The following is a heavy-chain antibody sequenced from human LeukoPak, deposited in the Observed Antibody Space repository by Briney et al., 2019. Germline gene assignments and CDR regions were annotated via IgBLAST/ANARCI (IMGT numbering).Heavy chain of an antibody. D-gene: IGHD2-15*01. CDR1: GYTFTSYD. V-gene: IGHV1-8*03. Sequence: ASVKVSCKASGYTFTSYDINWVRQATGQGLEWMGWMNPNSGNTGYAQKFQGRVTITRNTSISTAYMELSSLRSEDTAMYYCARDHCSRGSCLGGHWGQGTLVTVSS. J-gene: IGHJ4*02. CDR2: MNPNSGNT. CDR3: ARDHCSRGSCLGGH.